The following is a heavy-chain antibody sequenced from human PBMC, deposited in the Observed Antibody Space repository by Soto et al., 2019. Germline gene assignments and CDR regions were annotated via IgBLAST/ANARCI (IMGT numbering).Heavy chain of an antibody. CDR2: ISAYNGNT. D-gene: IGHD1-26*01. J-gene: IGHJ6*02. CDR3: ARAGSGSYYFLSGNYYYYGMDV. V-gene: IGHV1-18*01. CDR1: GYTFTSYG. Sequence: ASVKVSCKASGYTFTSYGISWVRQAPGHGLEWMGWISAYNGNTNYAQKLQGRVTMTTDTSTSTAYMELRSLRSDDTAVYYCARAGSGSYYFLSGNYYYYGMDVWGQGTTVTVSS.